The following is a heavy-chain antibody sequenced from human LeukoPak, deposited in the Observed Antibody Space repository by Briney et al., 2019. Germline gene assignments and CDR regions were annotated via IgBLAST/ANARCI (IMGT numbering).Heavy chain of an antibody. J-gene: IGHJ5*02. CDR1: GYTFTSYA. CDR2: INAGNGNT. CDR3: ARDPAPYSSGLNWFDP. V-gene: IGHV1-3*01. D-gene: IGHD6-19*01. Sequence: GASVKVSCKASGYTFTSYAMHWVRQAPGQRLEWMGWINAGNGNTKYSQKFQGRVTITRDTSASTAYMELSSLRSEDTAVYYCARDPAPYSSGLNWFDPWGQGTLVTVSS.